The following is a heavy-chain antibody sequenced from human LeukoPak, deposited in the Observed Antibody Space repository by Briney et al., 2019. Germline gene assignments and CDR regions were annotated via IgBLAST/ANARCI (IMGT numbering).Heavy chain of an antibody. D-gene: IGHD3-3*01. CDR3: ATDDFWSGEREAFDI. V-gene: IGHV1-24*01. CDR1: GHTLTELS. J-gene: IGHJ3*02. CDR2: FDPEDGQT. Sequence: ASVKVSCKVSGHTLTELSMHWVRQAPGKGLEWMGGFDPEDGQTIYAQKFQGRVTMPEDTSIDTAYIELSSLRSEDTAVYYCATDDFWSGEREAFDIWGQGTMVTVSS.